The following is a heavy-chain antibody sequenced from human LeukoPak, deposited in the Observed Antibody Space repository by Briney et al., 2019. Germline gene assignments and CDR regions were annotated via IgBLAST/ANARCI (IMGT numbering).Heavy chain of an antibody. Sequence: ASVKVSCKASGYTFTSYYMHWVRQAPGQGLEWMGIINPSGGSTSYAQKFQGRVTMTRDTSTSTVYMELSSLRSEDTAVYYCARSLTTVVTRDAFDIWGQGTMVTVSS. CDR1: GYTFTSYY. CDR3: ARSLTTVVTRDAFDI. V-gene: IGHV1-46*01. D-gene: IGHD4-23*01. CDR2: INPSGGST. J-gene: IGHJ3*02.